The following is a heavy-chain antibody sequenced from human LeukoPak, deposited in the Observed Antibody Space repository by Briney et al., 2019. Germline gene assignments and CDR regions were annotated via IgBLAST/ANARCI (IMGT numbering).Heavy chain of an antibody. CDR3: GASRQYVGAFDI. J-gene: IGHJ3*02. D-gene: IGHD3-16*01. CDR2: ISSSSSTI. Sequence: GGSLRLSCAASGFTSSSYELYWVRQAPGKGLEWISYISSSSSTIKYADSVRGRFTISRADARESLFLQMNSLRAEDTAIYYCGASRQYVGAFDIWGQGTLVTVSS. V-gene: IGHV3-48*03. CDR1: GFTSSSYE.